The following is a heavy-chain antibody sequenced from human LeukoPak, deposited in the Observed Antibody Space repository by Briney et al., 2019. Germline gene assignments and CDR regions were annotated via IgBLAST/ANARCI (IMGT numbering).Heavy chain of an antibody. Sequence: ASVNVSCKASGYTFTSYDINWVRQATGQGLEWMGWMNPNSGNTGYAQKFQGRVTMTRNTSISTAYMELSSLRSEDTAVYYCAREGLFPENAFDIWGQGTMVTVSS. CDR3: AREGLFPENAFDI. V-gene: IGHV1-8*01. CDR2: MNPNSGNT. J-gene: IGHJ3*02. CDR1: GYTFTSYD. D-gene: IGHD3-3*01.